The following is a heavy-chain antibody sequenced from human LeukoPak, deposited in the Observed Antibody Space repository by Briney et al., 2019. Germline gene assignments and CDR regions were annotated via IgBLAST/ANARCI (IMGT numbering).Heavy chain of an antibody. D-gene: IGHD2-15*01. J-gene: IGHJ4*02. V-gene: IGHV3-53*01. CDR3: AASSGGGWYATHHLTY. CDR2: IYSGGST. Sequence: GGSLRLSCAASGFTVSSNYMSWVRQAPGKGLEWVSVIYSGGSTYYADSVKGRFTISRDNSKNTLYLQMNSLRAEDTAVYYCAASSGGGWYATHHLTYWGQGTLVTVSS. CDR1: GFTVSSNY.